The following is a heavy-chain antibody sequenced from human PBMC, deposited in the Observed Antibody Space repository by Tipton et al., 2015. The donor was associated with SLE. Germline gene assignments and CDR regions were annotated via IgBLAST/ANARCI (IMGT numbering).Heavy chain of an antibody. CDR3: ARDDQLLWFRGMDV. CDR1: GGSFSGYY. V-gene: IGHV4-34*01. D-gene: IGHD3-10*01. CDR2: INHSGST. Sequence: TLSLTCAVYGGSFSGYYWSWIRQPPGKGLEWIGEINHSGSTNYNPSLKSRVTISVDTSKNQFSLKLSSVTAAGTAVYYCARDDQLLWFRGMDVWGQGTTVTVSS. J-gene: IGHJ6*02.